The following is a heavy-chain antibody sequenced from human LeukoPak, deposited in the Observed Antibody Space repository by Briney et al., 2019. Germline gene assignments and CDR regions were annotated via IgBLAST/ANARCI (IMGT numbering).Heavy chain of an antibody. Sequence: ASVKISCKGSGYSFTSYWIGWVRQMPGKGLEWMGIIYPGDSDTRYSPSFQGQVTISADKSISTAYLQWSSLKASDTAMYYCARGVEDYYDSSGYYDYFDYWGQGTLVTVSS. V-gene: IGHV5-51*01. CDR1: GYSFTSYW. J-gene: IGHJ4*02. CDR3: ARGVEDYYDSSGYYDYFDY. CDR2: IYPGDSDT. D-gene: IGHD3-22*01.